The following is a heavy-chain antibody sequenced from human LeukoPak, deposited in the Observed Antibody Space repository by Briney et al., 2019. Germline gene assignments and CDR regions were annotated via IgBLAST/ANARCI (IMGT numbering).Heavy chain of an antibody. CDR3: ARDRTAAAGWDY. D-gene: IGHD6-13*01. CDR2: ISGSGGST. Sequence: PGGSLRLSCAASGFTFSSYAMSWVRQAPGEGLEWVSAISGSGGSTYYADSVKGRFTISRDNSRNTLYLQMNSLRAEDTAVYYCARDRTAAAGWDYWGQGTLVTVSS. V-gene: IGHV3-23*01. CDR1: GFTFSSYA. J-gene: IGHJ4*02.